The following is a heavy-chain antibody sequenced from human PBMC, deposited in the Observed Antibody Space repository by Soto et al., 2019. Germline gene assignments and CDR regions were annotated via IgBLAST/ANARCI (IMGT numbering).Heavy chain of an antibody. CDR3: ARDLENSSSPNL. D-gene: IGHD6-13*01. J-gene: IGHJ4*02. Sequence: ESGGGVVQPGRSLRLSCAASGFIFSNYGMHWVRQAPGKGLEWVAVIPYGGTNTYYADSVKGRFTISRDNSKNTLYLQMNSLRGDDTAVYYCARDLENSSSPNLWGQGTLVTVSS. CDR1: GFIFSNYG. V-gene: IGHV3-30*03. CDR2: IPYGGTNT.